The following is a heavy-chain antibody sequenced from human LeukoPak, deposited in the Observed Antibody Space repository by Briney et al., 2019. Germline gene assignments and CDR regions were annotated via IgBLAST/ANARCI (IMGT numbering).Heavy chain of an antibody. Sequence: PGGSLRLSCAASAFTFSNYGMHWVRQAPGKGPEWVAVVSYAGSTTYFADSVKGRFTISRDNSKNTLYLQMNSLRAEDTAVYYCAKEPIPMAGGYYFDYWGQGTLVTVSS. CDR1: AFTFSNYG. V-gene: IGHV3-30*18. J-gene: IGHJ4*02. D-gene: IGHD6-19*01. CDR2: VSYAGSTT. CDR3: AKEPIPMAGGYYFDY.